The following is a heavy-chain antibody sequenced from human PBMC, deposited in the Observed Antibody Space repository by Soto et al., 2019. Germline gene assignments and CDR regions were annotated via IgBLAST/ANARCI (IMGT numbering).Heavy chain of an antibody. CDR3: AREYAGIAVAGQYNWFDP. CDR1: GGTFSSYA. CDR2: IIPILGTA. J-gene: IGHJ5*02. V-gene: IGHV1-69*13. Sequence: SVKVSCKASGGTFSSYAISWVRQAPGQGLEWMGGIIPILGTANYAQKFQGRVTITADESTSTAYMELSSLRSEDTAVYYCAREYAGIAVAGQYNWFDPWGQGTLVTVSS. D-gene: IGHD6-19*01.